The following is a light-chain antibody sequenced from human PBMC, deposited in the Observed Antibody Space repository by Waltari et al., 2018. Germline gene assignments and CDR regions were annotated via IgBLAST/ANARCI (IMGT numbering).Light chain of an antibody. V-gene: IGKV4-1*01. J-gene: IGKJ1*01. CDR3: HQYYSNLMWT. CDR2: WAS. Sequence: DIVMTQSPDPLAVSLGERATINCKSSRRGLYSSNNRNYLAWYQQKPGQPPKILIYWASTRESGVPDRFSGSGSGTDFTLTISSLQAEDVAVYYCHQYYSNLMWTFGQGTKVEIK. CDR1: RRGLYSSNNRNY.